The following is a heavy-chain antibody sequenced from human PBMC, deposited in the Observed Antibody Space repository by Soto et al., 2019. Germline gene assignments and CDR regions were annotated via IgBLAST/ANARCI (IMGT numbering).Heavy chain of an antibody. V-gene: IGHV1-8*01. J-gene: IGHJ6*03. CDR3: ARGGFLDPHMDV. Sequence: QVQLVQSGAEVKKPGASVKVSCKTSGYSFTSYDMNWVRQVPGQGPEWMGWMNPNSADTGYAQKFQGRMTMSRDMSTRTMYMELSGLTSEDTAVYYFARGGFLDPHMDVCGRGTMVTVSS. CDR1: GYSFTSYD. CDR2: MNPNSADT.